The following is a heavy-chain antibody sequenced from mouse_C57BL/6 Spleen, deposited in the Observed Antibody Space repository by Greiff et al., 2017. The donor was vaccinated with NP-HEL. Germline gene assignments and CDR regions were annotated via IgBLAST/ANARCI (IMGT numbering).Heavy chain of an antibody. Sequence: EVQLQESGGGLVKPGGSLKLSCAASGFTFSSYAMSWVRQTPEKRLEWVATISDGGSYTYYPDNVKGRFTISRDNAKNNLYLQMSHLKSEDTAMYYCARDHGAYGSSSNAMDYWGQGTSVTVSS. V-gene: IGHV5-4*01. CDR3: ARDHGAYGSSSNAMDY. D-gene: IGHD1-1*01. CDR1: GFTFSSYA. CDR2: ISDGGSYT. J-gene: IGHJ4*01.